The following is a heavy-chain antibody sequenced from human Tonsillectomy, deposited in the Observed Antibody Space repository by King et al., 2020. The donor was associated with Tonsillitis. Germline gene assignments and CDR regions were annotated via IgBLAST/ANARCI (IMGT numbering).Heavy chain of an antibody. V-gene: IGHV4-38-2*02. J-gene: IGHJ4*02. CDR3: ARDGGGAHSGYDTGVSSY. CDR2: IHHTGST. Sequence: VQLQESGPGLVKPSETLSLTCGVSGYSISSGHYWGWIRQPPGKGLEWIGSIHHTGSTYYNPSVKSRVTISVDTSKNQFSLRLSSVTSADTAVYFCARDGGGAHSGYDTGVSSYWGQGTLVTVSS. D-gene: IGHD5-12*01. CDR1: GYSISSGHY.